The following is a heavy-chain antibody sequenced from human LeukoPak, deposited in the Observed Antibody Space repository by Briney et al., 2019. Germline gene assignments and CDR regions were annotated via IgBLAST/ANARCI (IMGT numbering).Heavy chain of an antibody. CDR1: GGSISSYY. CDR2: MYHSGNT. V-gene: IGHV4-59*12. D-gene: IGHD3/OR15-3a*01. Sequence: SETLSLTCTVSGGSISSYYWSWIRQPPGKGLEWIGYMYHSGNTNYNPSLKSRVTISVDMSKNHFSLKLSSVTAADTAVYYCARGGLFDWFDPWGQGTLVTVSS. J-gene: IGHJ5*02. CDR3: ARGGLFDWFDP.